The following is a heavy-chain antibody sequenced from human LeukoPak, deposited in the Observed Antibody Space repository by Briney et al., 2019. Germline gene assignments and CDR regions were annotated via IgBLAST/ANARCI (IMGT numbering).Heavy chain of an antibody. Sequence: SETLSLTCTVSGYSISSGYYWGWIRQPPGKELEWIGSIYHSGSTYYNPSLKSRVTISVDTSKNQFSLKLSSVTAADTAVYYCGRTWGYYFDYWGQGTLVTVSS. CDR1: GYSISSGYY. CDR2: IYHSGST. D-gene: IGHD3-16*01. CDR3: GRTWGYYFDY. V-gene: IGHV4-38-2*02. J-gene: IGHJ4*02.